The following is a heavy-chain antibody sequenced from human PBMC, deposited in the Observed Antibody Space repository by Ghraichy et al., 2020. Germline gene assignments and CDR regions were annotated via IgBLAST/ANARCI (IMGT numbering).Heavy chain of an antibody. J-gene: IGHJ4*02. CDR1: GFTFSAYA. CDR2: ISSDGSIK. Sequence: GGSLRLSCAASGFTFSAYAMHWVRQAPCKGLECTAIISSDGSIKYYADSVKGRFTVSRDNSKNTLYLQMSSLRDEDTALYHCATGSPLSDWGQGTLVTVSS. CDR3: ATGSPLSD. V-gene: IGHV3-30*04. D-gene: IGHD6-19*01.